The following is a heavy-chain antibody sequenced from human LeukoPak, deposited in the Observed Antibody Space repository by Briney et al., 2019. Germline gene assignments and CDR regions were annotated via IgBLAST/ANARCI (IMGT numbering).Heavy chain of an antibody. D-gene: IGHD3-16*02. V-gene: IGHV3-53*01. Sequence: GGSLRLSCTVSGFTVSSNSMSWVRQAPGKGLEWVSFIYSDNTHYSDSVKGRFTISRDNSKNTLYLQMNSLRAEDTAVYYCARERQSVTPGDAFDIWGQGTMVTVSS. CDR2: IYSDNT. CDR3: ARERQSVTPGDAFDI. J-gene: IGHJ3*02. CDR1: GFTVSSNS.